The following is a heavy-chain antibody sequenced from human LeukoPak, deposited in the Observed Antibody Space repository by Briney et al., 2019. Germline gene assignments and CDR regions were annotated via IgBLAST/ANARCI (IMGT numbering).Heavy chain of an antibody. CDR3: ARLRFYGPSGFFDY. J-gene: IGHJ4*02. CDR2: INPPSGGT. V-gene: IGHV1-2*04. CDR1: GFTFTDHY. Sequence: ASVKVSCKASGFTFTDHYIHWVRQAPGQGLEWMGWINPPSGGTNYAQKFQGWVTMTRDTSISTAYMELSRLGSDDTALYYCARLRFYGPSGFFDYWGQGTLVTVSS. D-gene: IGHD2/OR15-2a*01.